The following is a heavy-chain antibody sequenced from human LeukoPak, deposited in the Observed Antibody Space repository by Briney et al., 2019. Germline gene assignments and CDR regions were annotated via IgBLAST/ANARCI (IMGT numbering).Heavy chain of an antibody. CDR1: GYTFTGYY. Sequence: ASVKVSCKASGYTFTGYYMHWVRQAPGQGLEWMGIINPSGGSTSYAQKFQGRVTMTRDMSTSTVYMELSSLRSEDTAVYYCARAWFRPYGDYGVGDYWGQGTLVTVSS. J-gene: IGHJ4*02. V-gene: IGHV1-46*01. CDR2: INPSGGST. CDR3: ARAWFRPYGDYGVGDY. D-gene: IGHD4-17*01.